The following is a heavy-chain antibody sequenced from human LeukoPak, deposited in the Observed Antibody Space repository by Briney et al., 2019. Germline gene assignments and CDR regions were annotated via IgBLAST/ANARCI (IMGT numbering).Heavy chain of an antibody. CDR1: GFTFSSYG. CDR2: IWYDGSNK. J-gene: IGHJ6*02. Sequence: PGGSLRLSCAASGFTFSSYGVHWVRQAPGKGLEWVAVIWYDGSNKYYADSVKGRFTISRDNSKNTLYLQVNSLRAEDTAVYYCARPAYDFWSGELYGMDVWGQGTTVTVSS. V-gene: IGHV3-33*01. D-gene: IGHD3-3*01. CDR3: ARPAYDFWSGELYGMDV.